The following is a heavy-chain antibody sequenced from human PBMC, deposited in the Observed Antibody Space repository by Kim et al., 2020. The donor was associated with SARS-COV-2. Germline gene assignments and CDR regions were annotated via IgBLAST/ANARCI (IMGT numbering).Heavy chain of an antibody. V-gene: IGHV3-74*01. J-gene: IGHJ4*02. CDR3: ARARGLRWNFDY. D-gene: IGHD4-17*01. Sequence: SYADSVKGRFTISRDNAKNTLYLQMNSLRAEDTAVYYCARARGLRWNFDYWGQGTLVTVSS.